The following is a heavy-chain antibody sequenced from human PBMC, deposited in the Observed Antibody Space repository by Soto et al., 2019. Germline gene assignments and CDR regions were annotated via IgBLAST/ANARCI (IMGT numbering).Heavy chain of an antibody. CDR2: ISAYNGNT. J-gene: IGHJ4*02. D-gene: IGHD3-10*01. CDR1: GYTFTSYG. CDR3: ARGFGELFLMAY. Sequence: ASVKVSCKASGYTFTSYGISWVRQAPGQGLEWMGWISAYNGNTNYAQKLQGRVTMTTDTSTSTAYMELNSLRAEDTAVYYCARGFGELFLMAYWGQGTLVTVSS. V-gene: IGHV1-18*01.